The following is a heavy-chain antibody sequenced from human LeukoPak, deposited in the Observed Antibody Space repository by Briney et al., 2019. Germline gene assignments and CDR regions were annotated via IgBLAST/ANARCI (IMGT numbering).Heavy chain of an antibody. CDR1: GGSISSSSYY. Sequence: RTSETLSLTCSVSGGSISSSSYYYAWIRQPPGKGLEWIGSIYYSGTTYYNPSLKSRVTISVDTSKNQFSLKLSSVTAADTAVYYCARGIRGDDILTGYSNWFDPWGQGTLVTVSS. J-gene: IGHJ5*02. CDR3: ARGIRGDDILTGYSNWFDP. CDR2: IYYSGTT. V-gene: IGHV4-39*07. D-gene: IGHD3-9*01.